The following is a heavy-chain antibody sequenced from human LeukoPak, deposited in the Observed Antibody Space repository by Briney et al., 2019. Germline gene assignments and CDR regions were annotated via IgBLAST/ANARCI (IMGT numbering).Heavy chain of an antibody. D-gene: IGHD3-22*01. CDR2: ISAYNGNT. CDR3: ARVTYFTTLYYYYGMDV. V-gene: IGHV1-18*01. Sequence: ASVKVSCKASGYTFTSYGISWVRQAPGQGLEWMGWISAYNGNTNYAQKLQGRVTMTTDTSTSTAYMELSSLRSEDTAVYYCARVTYFTTLYYYYGMDVWGQGTTVTVSS. CDR1: GYTFTSYG. J-gene: IGHJ6*02.